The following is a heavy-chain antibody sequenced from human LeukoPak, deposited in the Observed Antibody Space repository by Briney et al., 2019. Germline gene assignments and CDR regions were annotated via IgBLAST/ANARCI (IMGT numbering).Heavy chain of an antibody. D-gene: IGHD1-26*01. CDR1: GGSISSSNW. V-gene: IGHV4-4*02. J-gene: IGHJ3*02. CDR3: ARDFGFPGVVGATFAFDI. Sequence: SGTLSLTCAVSGGSISSSNWWSWVRQPPGKGLEWIGEIYHSGSTNYNPSLKSRVTISVDRSKNQFSLKLSSVTAADTAVYYCARDFGFPGVVGATFAFDIWGQGTMVTVSS. CDR2: IYHSGST.